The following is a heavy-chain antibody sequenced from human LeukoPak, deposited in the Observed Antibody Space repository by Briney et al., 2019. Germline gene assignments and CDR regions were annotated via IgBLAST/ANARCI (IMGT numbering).Heavy chain of an antibody. J-gene: IGHJ5*02. CDR3: ARADCSGSTCYLRRSWFDP. CDR1: GFRLSDYD. V-gene: IGHV3-21*01. D-gene: IGHD2-2*01. Sequence: TGGSLRLSCAASGFRLSDYDKNWVRQAPGEGLEWVSSISTGSRYIYYAYSVKGRFTISRDDAKNSLYLQMDYLRAEDTAVYYCARADCSGSTCYLRRSWFDPWGQGTLVTVSS. CDR2: ISTGSRYI.